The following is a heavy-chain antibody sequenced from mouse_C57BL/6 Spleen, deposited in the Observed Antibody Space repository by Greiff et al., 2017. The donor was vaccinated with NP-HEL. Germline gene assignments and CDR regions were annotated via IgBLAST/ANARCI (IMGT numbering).Heavy chain of an antibody. Sequence: VQLQQSGAELARPGASVKLSCKASGYTFTSYGISWVKQRTGQGLEWIGEIYPRSGNTYYNEKFKGKATLTADKSSSTAYMELRSLTSEDSAVYFCARYDDYLAYWGQGTLVTVSA. D-gene: IGHD2-4*01. J-gene: IGHJ3*01. CDR1: GYTFTSYG. CDR2: IYPRSGNT. V-gene: IGHV1-81*01. CDR3: ARYDDYLAY.